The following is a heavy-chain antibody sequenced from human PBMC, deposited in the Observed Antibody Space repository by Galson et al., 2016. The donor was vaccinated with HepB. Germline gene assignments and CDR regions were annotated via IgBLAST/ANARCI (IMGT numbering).Heavy chain of an antibody. V-gene: IGHV3-7*03. CDR3: AREPRAGAYYFDY. CDR2: IKEDGSVK. J-gene: IGHJ4*02. D-gene: IGHD2-21*01. Sequence: SLRLSCAASGFTFSSYWMTWVRQAPGKGLEWVANIKEDGSVKYHVDSVQGRFTISRDNATNSLYLQMNSLRAEDTAVYYCAREPRAGAYYFDYWGQGTLVTVSS. CDR1: GFTFSSYW.